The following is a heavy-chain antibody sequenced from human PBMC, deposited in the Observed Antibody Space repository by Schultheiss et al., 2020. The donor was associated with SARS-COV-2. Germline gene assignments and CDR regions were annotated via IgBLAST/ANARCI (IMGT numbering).Heavy chain of an antibody. CDR2: ISSSGSTI. Sequence: GESLKISCAASGFTFSSYEMNWVRQAPGKGLEWVSYISSSGSTIYYADSVKGRLTISRDNAKNSLYLQVNSLRAEDMTVYYCATHGAYDMPHNWFDPWGQGTLVTVSS. V-gene: IGHV3-48*03. D-gene: IGHD3-9*01. J-gene: IGHJ5*02. CDR1: GFTFSSYE. CDR3: ATHGAYDMPHNWFDP.